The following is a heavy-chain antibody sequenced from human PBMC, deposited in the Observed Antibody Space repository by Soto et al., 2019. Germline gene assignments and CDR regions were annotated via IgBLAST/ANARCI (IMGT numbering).Heavy chain of an antibody. V-gene: IGHV4-30-4*01. CDR2: IYYSGST. CDR3: ARSASYNWFDP. D-gene: IGHD6-6*01. J-gene: IGHJ5*02. Sequence: SETLSLTCTVSGGSISSGDYYWSWIRQPPGKGLEWIGYIYYSGSTYYNPSLKSRVTISVDRSKNQFSLKLSSVTAADTAVYYCARSASYNWFDPWGQGTLVTVSS. CDR1: GGSISSGDYY.